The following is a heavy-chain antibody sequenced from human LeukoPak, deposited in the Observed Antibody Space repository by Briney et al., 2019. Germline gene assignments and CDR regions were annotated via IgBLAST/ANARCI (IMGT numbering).Heavy chain of an antibody. Sequence: SVKVSCKASGGTFSSYAISWVRQAPGQGLEWMGRIIPIFGTANYVQKFQGRVTITADKSTSTAYMELSSLGSEDTAVYYCARVWGSPRSVADAFDIWGQGTMVTVSS. CDR1: GGTFSSYA. D-gene: IGHD2-15*01. CDR2: IIPIFGTA. J-gene: IGHJ3*02. V-gene: IGHV1-69*06. CDR3: ARVWGSPRSVADAFDI.